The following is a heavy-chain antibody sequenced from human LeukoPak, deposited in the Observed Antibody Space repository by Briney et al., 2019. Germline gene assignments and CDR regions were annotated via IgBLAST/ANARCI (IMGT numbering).Heavy chain of an antibody. CDR3: AKGRGWEASYYYYYMDV. J-gene: IGHJ6*03. V-gene: IGHV3-21*01. Sequence: GGSLRLSCAASGLTFSRYSMNWVRQAPGKGLEWVSSISSGSSYIYYADSVKGRFTISRDNSKNTLYLQMNSLRAEDTAVYYCAKGRGWEASYYYYYMDVWGKGTTVTVSS. CDR2: ISSGSSYI. CDR1: GLTFSRYS. D-gene: IGHD1-26*01.